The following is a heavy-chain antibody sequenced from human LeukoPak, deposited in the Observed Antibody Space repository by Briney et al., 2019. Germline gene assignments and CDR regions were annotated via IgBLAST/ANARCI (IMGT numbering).Heavy chain of an antibody. CDR3: AKVARFGEYYFDY. J-gene: IGHJ4*02. CDR2: ISGSGGST. D-gene: IGHD3-10*01. Sequence: PGGSLRLSCAASGFTFSDYYMSWIRQAPGKGLEWVSAISGSGGSTYYADSVKGRFTISRDNSKNTLYLQMNSLRAEDTAVYYCAKVARFGEYYFDYWGQGTLATVSS. CDR1: GFTFSDYY. V-gene: IGHV3-23*01.